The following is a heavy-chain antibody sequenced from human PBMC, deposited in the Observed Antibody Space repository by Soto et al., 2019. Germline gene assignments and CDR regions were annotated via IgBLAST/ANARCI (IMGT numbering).Heavy chain of an antibody. D-gene: IGHD3-10*01. V-gene: IGHV1-3*05. CDR2: INAGNGNK. Sequence: QVKLVQSGAEEKKPGASVKVSCKASGYTFTSYAMHWVRQAPGQGLEWRGGINAGNGNKKYSKKFQGRVTITRDPSASPAYMERSRLRSEDTPVYYCARAGPPAAPWGQGTLVTVPS. J-gene: IGHJ5*02. CDR3: ARAGPPAAP. CDR1: GYTFTSYA.